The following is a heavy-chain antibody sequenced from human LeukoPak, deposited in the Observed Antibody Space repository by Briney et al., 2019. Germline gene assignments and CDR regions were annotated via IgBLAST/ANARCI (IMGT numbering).Heavy chain of an antibody. D-gene: IGHD2-15*01. V-gene: IGHV1-18*01. Sequence: GASVKVSCKASGYTFTSYDINWVRQAPGQGLEWMGWISVYKGNTKYAQQLQGRVTMTTDTSTSTAYMELRSLRSDDTAVYYCARDQLGFCSGGSCSHSGYWGQGTLVTVSS. CDR1: GYTFTSYD. CDR2: ISVYKGNT. CDR3: ARDQLGFCSGGSCSHSGY. J-gene: IGHJ4*02.